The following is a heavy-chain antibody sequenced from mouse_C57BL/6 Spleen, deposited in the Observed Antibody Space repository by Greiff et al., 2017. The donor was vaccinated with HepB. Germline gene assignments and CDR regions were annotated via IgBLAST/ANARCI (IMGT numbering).Heavy chain of an antibody. Sequence: QVHVKQPGAELVRPGSSVKLSCKASGYTFTSYWMDWVKQRPGQGLEWIGNIYPSDSETHYNQKFKDKATLTVDKSSSTAYMQLSSLTSEDSAVYYCARGDFRGYWGQGTTLTVSS. V-gene: IGHV1-61*01. CDR1: GYTFTSYW. J-gene: IGHJ2*01. D-gene: IGHD3-3*01. CDR3: ARGDFRGY. CDR2: IYPSDSET.